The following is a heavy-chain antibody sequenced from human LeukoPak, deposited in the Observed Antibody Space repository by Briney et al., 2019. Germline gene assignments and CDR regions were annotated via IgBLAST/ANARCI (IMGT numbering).Heavy chain of an antibody. V-gene: IGHV1-3*03. CDR3: ARGLRGYSYGPPYFDY. J-gene: IGHJ4*02. D-gene: IGHD5-18*01. CDR1: GYTFTSYA. Sequence: RASVKVSCKTSGYTFTSYAMHWVRQAPGQRLEWMGWINAGNGNTKYSQEFQGRVTITRDTSASTAYMELSSLRSEDMAVYYCARGLRGYSYGPPYFDYWGQGTLVTVSS. CDR2: INAGNGNT.